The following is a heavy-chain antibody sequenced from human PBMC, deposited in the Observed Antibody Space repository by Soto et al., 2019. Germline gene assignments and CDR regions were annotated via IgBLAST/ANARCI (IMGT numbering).Heavy chain of an antibody. V-gene: IGHV1-46*01. CDR2: INPSGGST. CDR1: GYTFTSYY. Sequence: QVQLVQSGAEVKEPGASVKVSCKASGYTFTSYYMHWVRQAPGQGLEWMGIINPSGGSTSYAQKFQGRVTMTRDTSTSTVYMELSSLTSEDTAVYYCARGRLGPTPQGVRWFDPWGQGTLVTVSS. CDR3: ARGRLGPTPQGVRWFDP. J-gene: IGHJ5*02. D-gene: IGHD1-26*01.